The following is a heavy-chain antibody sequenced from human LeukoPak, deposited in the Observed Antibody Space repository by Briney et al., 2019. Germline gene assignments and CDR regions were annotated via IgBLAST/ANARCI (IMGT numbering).Heavy chain of an antibody. CDR1: GGSISSGGYY. V-gene: IGHV4-31*03. J-gene: IGHJ3*02. Sequence: PSETLSLTCTVSGGSISSGGYYWSWIRQHPGKGLEWIGYIYYSGSTYYNPSLKSRVTISVDTSKNQFSLKLSSVTAADTAVYYCARAKTRYCGGGSCYSDAFDIWGQGTTVTVSS. CDR2: IYYSGST. CDR3: ARAKTRYCGGGSCYSDAFDI. D-gene: IGHD2-15*01.